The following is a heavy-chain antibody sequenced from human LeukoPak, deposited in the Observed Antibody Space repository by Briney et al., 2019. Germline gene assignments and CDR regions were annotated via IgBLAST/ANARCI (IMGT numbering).Heavy chain of an antibody. CDR2: ISGSGNST. J-gene: IGHJ4*02. CDR1: GFTFSRYG. CDR3: AKAPVTTCSGAYCYPFDY. V-gene: IGHV3-23*01. D-gene: IGHD2-15*01. Sequence: GGSLRLSCAASGFTFSRYGMSWVRQAPGKGLEWVSTISGSGNSTSYADSVKGRFTISRDSSKNTLYLQMNSLRAGDAAVYYCAKAPVTTCSGAYCYPFDYWSQGTLVTVSS.